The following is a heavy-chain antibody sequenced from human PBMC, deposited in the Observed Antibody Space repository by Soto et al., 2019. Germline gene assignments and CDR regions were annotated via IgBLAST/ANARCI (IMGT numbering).Heavy chain of an antibody. V-gene: IGHV1-8*01. Sequence: QVQLVQSGAEVKKPGASVKVSCKASGDTLTSYDINWVRQATGQGLEWMGWMNPNSGNTGYAQKFQGRVTMTRNTSISTAYMELSSLRSEDTAVYYCARGINYYDSGDDAFDIWGQGTMVTVSS. CDR2: MNPNSGNT. D-gene: IGHD3-10*01. CDR1: GDTLTSYD. J-gene: IGHJ3*02. CDR3: ARGINYYDSGDDAFDI.